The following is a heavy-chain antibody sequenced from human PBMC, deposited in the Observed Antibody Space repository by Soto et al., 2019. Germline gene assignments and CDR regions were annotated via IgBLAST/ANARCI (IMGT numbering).Heavy chain of an antibody. CDR1: GFTFSSYA. Sequence: EVQLVESRGGLVKPGGSLRLSCAASGFTFSSYAMSWVRQAPGKGLEWVSSNSSSSSNMYYADSVKGRFTISRDNAKKSLYLEMNSLRADDTALYYCARDGIVVVYWGQGTLVTVSS. CDR3: ARDGIVVVY. D-gene: IGHD2-21*01. V-gene: IGHV3-21*02. CDR2: NSSSSSNM. J-gene: IGHJ4*02.